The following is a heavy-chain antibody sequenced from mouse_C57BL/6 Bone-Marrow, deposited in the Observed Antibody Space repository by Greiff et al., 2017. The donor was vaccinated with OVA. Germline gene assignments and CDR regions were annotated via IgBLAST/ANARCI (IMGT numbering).Heavy chain of an antibody. Sequence: DVQLQESGAELVRPGASVKLSCTASGFNIKDDYMHWVKQRPEQGLEWIGWIDPENGDTEYASKFQGKATITADTSSNTAYLQLSSLTSEDTAVYYCTPYGYPYYYAMDYWGQGTSVTVSS. V-gene: IGHV14-4*01. CDR1: GFNIKDDY. CDR3: TPYGYPYYYAMDY. CDR2: IDPENGDT. D-gene: IGHD2-2*01. J-gene: IGHJ4*01.